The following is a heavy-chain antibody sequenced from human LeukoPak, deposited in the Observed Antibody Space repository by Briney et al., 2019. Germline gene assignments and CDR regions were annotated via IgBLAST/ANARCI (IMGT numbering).Heavy chain of an antibody. D-gene: IGHD4-17*01. J-gene: IGHJ3*01. Sequence: ASVTVSCKASGYTFTDYYMHWVRQAPGQGLEWMGRINPNSGGTNYAQKFQGRVTMTRDTSISTAYLELSRLRSEDTAVYYGARDESAVTPWGQGTTVTVSS. CDR3: ARDESAVTP. CDR1: GYTFTDYY. CDR2: INPNSGGT. V-gene: IGHV1-2*06.